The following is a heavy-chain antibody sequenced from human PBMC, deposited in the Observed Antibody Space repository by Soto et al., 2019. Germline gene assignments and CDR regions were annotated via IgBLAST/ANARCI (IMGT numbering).Heavy chain of an antibody. J-gene: IGHJ4*02. CDR2: IYYSRST. D-gene: IGHD3-22*01. V-gene: IGHV4-39*01. Sequence: SETLSLTCTVSGGSISSSSYYWGWIRQPPGKGLEWIGSIYYSRSTYYNPSLKSRVTISVDTSKNQFSLKLSSVTAADTAAYYCATTYYYDSSGYYSARHFTQDFDYWGQGTLVTVSS. CDR3: ATTYYYDSSGYYSARHFTQDFDY. CDR1: GGSISSSSYY.